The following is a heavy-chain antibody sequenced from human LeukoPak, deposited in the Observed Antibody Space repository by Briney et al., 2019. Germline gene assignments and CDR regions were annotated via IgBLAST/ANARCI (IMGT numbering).Heavy chain of an antibody. CDR1: GGSISSGSYY. J-gene: IGHJ4*02. CDR3: ARPGGYCSGGSCYFDY. D-gene: IGHD2-15*01. V-gene: IGHV4-61*02. CDR2: IYTSGST. Sequence: PSETLSLTCTVSGGSISSGSYYWSWIRQPAGKGLEWIGRIYTSGSTNYNPPLKSRVTISVDTSKNQFSLKLSSVTAADTAVYYCARPGGYCSGGSCYFDYWGQGTLVTVSS.